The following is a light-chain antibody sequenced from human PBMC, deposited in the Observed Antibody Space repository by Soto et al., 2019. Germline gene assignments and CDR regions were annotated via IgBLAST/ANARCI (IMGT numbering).Light chain of an antibody. Sequence: QSVLTQPPSVSGAPGQRGTISCTWRSSNIGAGYDVHWYQQLPGTAPKLLIYGNSNRPSGVPDRFSGSKSGTSASLAITGLQAEDEADYYCQSYDSSLSGVVFGGGTKLTVL. CDR1: SSNIGAGYD. CDR2: GNS. J-gene: IGLJ2*01. V-gene: IGLV1-40*01. CDR3: QSYDSSLSGVV.